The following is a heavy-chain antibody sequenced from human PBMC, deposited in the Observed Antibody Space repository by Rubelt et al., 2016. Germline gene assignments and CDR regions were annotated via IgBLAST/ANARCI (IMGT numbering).Heavy chain of an antibody. CDR2: ISAYNGNT. CDR1: GYTFTSYG. V-gene: IGHV1-18*01. CDR3: ARDDDYVWGSYRYNLDY. J-gene: IGHJ4*02. Sequence: QVQLVQSGAEVKKPGASVKVSCKASGYTFTSYGISWVRQAPGQGLEWMGWISAYNGNTNYAQKVQCRVTMLTVPSTVTAYMEVRSLSSDDAAVDYCARDDDYVWGSYRYNLDYWGQGTLVTVSS. D-gene: IGHD3-16*02.